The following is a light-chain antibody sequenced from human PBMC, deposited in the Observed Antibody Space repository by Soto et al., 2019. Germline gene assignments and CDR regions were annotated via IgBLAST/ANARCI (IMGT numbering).Light chain of an antibody. J-gene: IGKJ1*01. CDR1: QSVSNNY. Sequence: IVFTQSPGTLSLSPLGIATLSCRASQSVSNNYLAWYQQKPGQAPRLLIYGASNRATGIPDRFSGSGSGTDFTLTISRLEPEDFAVYYCQQYGSSGTFGQGTKVDIK. CDR2: GAS. V-gene: IGKV3-20*01. CDR3: QQYGSSGT.